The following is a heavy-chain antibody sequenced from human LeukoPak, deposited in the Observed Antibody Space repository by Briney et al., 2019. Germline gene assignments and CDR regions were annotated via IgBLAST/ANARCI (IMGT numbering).Heavy chain of an antibody. CDR3: AREGRLQSFGI. CDR1: GGSISSYY. V-gene: IGHV4-59*01. J-gene: IGHJ3*02. CDR2: IYYSGST. Sequence: RTSETLSLTCTVSGGSISSYYWSWILQPPGKGLEWIGYIYYSGSTNYNPSLKSRVTISVDTSKNQFSLKLSSVTAADTAVYYCAREGRLQSFGIWGQGTMVTVSS. D-gene: IGHD5-24*01.